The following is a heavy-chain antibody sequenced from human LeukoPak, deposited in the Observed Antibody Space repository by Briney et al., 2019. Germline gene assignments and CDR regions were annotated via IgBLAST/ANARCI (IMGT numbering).Heavy chain of an antibody. J-gene: IGHJ4*02. D-gene: IGHD3-10*01. CDR2: IYQSGGT. CDR3: ARRGYYGSGSYYNQYYFDY. CDR1: GYSISGGHY. V-gene: IGHV4-38-2*01. Sequence: KASETLSLTCAASGYSISGGHYWGWIRQPPGMGLEWIGCIYQSGGTYYNPALKSRVTISVDASKNQFSLNLSSVTAADTAVYYCARRGYYGSGSYYNQYYFDYWGQGTLVTVSS.